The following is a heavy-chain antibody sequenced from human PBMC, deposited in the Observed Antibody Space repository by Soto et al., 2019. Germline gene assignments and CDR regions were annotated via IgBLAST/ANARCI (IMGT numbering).Heavy chain of an antibody. J-gene: IGHJ5*02. CDR1: GGSISSYY. Sequence: SETLSLTCTVSGGSISSYYWSWIRQPPGKGLEWIGYIYYSGSTNYNPSLKSRVTISVDTPKNQFSLKLSSVTAADTAVYYCARSYSSSWGGVRFDPWGQGTLVTVSS. V-gene: IGHV4-59*01. CDR3: ARSYSSSWGGVRFDP. CDR2: IYYSGST. D-gene: IGHD6-13*01.